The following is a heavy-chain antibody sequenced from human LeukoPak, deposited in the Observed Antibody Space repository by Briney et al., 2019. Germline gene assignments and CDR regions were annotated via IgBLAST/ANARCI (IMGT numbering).Heavy chain of an antibody. J-gene: IGHJ3*02. CDR2: ISGSGGST. V-gene: IGHV3-23*01. Sequence: GGSLRLSCAASGFTFSSYAMSWVRQAPGKGLEWVSAISGSGGSTYYADSVKGRFTISRDNSKNTLYLQMNSLRAEDTAVYYFAKLPKCHYGNYVTDAFDIWGQGTMVTVSS. CDR3: AKLPKCHYGNYVTDAFDI. CDR1: GFTFSSYA. D-gene: IGHD4-11*01.